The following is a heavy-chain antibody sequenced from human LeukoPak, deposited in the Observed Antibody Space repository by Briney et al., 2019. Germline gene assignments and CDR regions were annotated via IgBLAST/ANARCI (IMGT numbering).Heavy chain of an antibody. CDR1: GGSFSGYY. Sequence: SETLSLTCAVYGGSFSGYYWSWIRQPPGKGLEWIGEINHSGSTNYNPPLKSRVTISVDTSKNQFSLKLSSVTAADTAVYYCARGRVDTAMVTEAFDIWGQGTMVTVPS. V-gene: IGHV4-34*01. CDR2: INHSGST. D-gene: IGHD5-18*01. J-gene: IGHJ3*02. CDR3: ARGRVDTAMVTEAFDI.